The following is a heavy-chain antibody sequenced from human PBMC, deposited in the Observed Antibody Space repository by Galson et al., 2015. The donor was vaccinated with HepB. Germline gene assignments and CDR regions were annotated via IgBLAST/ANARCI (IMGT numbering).Heavy chain of an antibody. V-gene: IGHV4-34*01. CDR3: ARVRGTDY. J-gene: IGHJ4*02. CDR1: GGSFSGYY. CDR2: INHSGST. Sequence: ETLSLTCAVYGGSFSGYYWSWIRQPPGKGLEWIGEINHSGSTNYNPSHKSRVTISVDTSKNQFSLKLSSVTAADTAVYYCARVRGTDYWGQGTLVTVSS.